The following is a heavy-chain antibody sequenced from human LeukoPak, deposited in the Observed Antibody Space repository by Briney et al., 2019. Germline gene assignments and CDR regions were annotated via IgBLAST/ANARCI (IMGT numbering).Heavy chain of an antibody. V-gene: IGHV6-1*01. Sequence: SQTLSLTCAISGDSFSSNSAAWNWIRQSPSRGLEWLGRTYYGSKWYNDYAVSVKSRITINPDTSKNQFSLQLNSVTPEDTAVYYCARRKRIAAAGTVFDYWGQGTPVTVSS. D-gene: IGHD6-13*01. CDR3: ARRKRIAAAGTVFDY. J-gene: IGHJ4*02. CDR2: TYYGSKWYN. CDR1: GDSFSSNSAA.